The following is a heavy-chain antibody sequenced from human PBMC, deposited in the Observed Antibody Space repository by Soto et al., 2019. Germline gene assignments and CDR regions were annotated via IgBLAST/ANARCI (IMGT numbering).Heavy chain of an antibody. CDR1: GVSFSGYY. Sequence: SETLSLTCAVFGVSFSGYYWSWIRQPPGKGLEWIGEINHSGSTNYNPSLKSRVTISVDTSKNQFSLKLSSVTAADTAVYYCARTRGVIYVDYWGQGTLVTVSS. V-gene: IGHV4-34*01. CDR3: ARTRGVIYVDY. D-gene: IGHD3-10*01. J-gene: IGHJ4*02. CDR2: INHSGST.